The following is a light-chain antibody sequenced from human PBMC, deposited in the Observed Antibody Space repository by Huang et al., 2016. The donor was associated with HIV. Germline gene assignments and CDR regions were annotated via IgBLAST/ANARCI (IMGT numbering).Light chain of an antibody. CDR2: AAS. CDR3: LQDFNYPRT. CDR1: QGIRND. V-gene: IGKV1-6*01. Sequence: AIQMTQSPSSLSASLGDRITITCRASQGIRNDLGWYQHTPGKAPKLLIYAASELQVGVPLRCRGRGSGTDFTIIITSLQPEDVGTYYCLQDFNYPRTFGQGTTVNI. J-gene: IGKJ1*01.